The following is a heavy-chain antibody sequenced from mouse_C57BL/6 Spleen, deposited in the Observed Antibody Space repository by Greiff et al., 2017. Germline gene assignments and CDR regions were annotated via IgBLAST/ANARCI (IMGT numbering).Heavy chain of an antibody. CDR1: GYAFSRYW. V-gene: IGHV1-80*01. CDR3: ARKGYYDAMDY. D-gene: IGHD2-2*01. CDR2: IYPGDGDT. Sequence: QVQLQQSGAELVKPGASVKISCKASGYAFSRYWMNWVKQRPGKGLEWIGQIYPGDGDTNYNGKFKGKATLTADKSSSTAYMQLSSLTSEDSAVYFCARKGYYDAMDYWGQGTSVTVSS. J-gene: IGHJ4*01.